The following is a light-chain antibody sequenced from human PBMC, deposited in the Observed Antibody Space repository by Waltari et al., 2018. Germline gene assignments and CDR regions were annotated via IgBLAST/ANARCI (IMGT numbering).Light chain of an antibody. V-gene: IGKV3-11*01. CDR3: QQRRNWPPLT. CDR2: DAS. J-gene: IGKJ4*01. Sequence: ETVLTQSPATLSLSPGEIATLSCRASEDISIFLAWYQQKPGQAPRLLIYDASNRATGIPARFSGSGSGTDFTLTISSLEPEDFALYYCQQRRNWPPLTFGGGTKVE. CDR1: EDISIF.